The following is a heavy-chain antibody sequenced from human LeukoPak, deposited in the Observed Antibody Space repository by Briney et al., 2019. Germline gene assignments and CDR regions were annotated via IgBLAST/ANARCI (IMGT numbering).Heavy chain of an antibody. CDR3: AKGMSNAVLLWFGELLGD. V-gene: IGHV3-11*06. CDR1: GFTFSDYY. Sequence: KPGGSLRLSCAASGFTFSDYYMSWIRQAPGKGLEWVSYISSSSSYTNYADSVKGRFTISRDNSKNTLYLQMNSLRAEDTAVYYCAKGMSNAVLLWFGELLGDWGQGTLVTVSS. J-gene: IGHJ4*02. D-gene: IGHD3-10*01. CDR2: ISSSSSYT.